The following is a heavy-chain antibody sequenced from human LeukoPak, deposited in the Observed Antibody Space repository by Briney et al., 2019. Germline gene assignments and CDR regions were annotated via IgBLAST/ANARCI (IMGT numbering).Heavy chain of an antibody. CDR1: GFTFSSYT. J-gene: IGHJ3*02. V-gene: IGHV3-30-3*01. Sequence: GGSLRLPCAASGFTFSSYTMHWVRQAPGKGLEWVALISYDGSDKYYADSVKGRFTISRDNSKNTLYLQMNSLRAEDTAVYYCGRDEAEAFDIWGQGTMVTVSS. CDR3: GRDEAEAFDI. CDR2: ISYDGSDK.